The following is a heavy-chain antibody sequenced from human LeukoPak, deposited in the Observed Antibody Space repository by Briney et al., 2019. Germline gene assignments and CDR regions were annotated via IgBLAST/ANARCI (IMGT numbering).Heavy chain of an antibody. CDR2: INHSGRT. Sequence: SETLSLTCAVYGGSFSGYYWSWVRQPPGKGLEWIGEINHSGRTNYNPSLKSRVTISVDTSNNHFSLKLSSVTAADTAVYYCARILLWFGELTHFDYWGQGTLVTVSS. V-gene: IGHV4-34*01. CDR3: ARILLWFGELTHFDY. J-gene: IGHJ4*02. CDR1: GGSFSGYY. D-gene: IGHD3-10*01.